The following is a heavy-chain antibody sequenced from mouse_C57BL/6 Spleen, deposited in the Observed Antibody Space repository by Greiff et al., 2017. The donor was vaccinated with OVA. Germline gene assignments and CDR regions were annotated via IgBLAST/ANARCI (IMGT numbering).Heavy chain of an antibody. CDR3: ARFDGPYAMDY. V-gene: IGHV1-82*01. J-gene: IGHJ4*01. Sequence: QVQLKESGPELVKPGASVKISCKASGYAFSSSWMNWVKQRPGKGLEWIGRIYPGDGDTNYNGKFKGKATLTADKSSSTAYMQLSSLTSEDSAVYFCARFDGPYAMDYWGQGTSVTVSS. CDR1: GYAFSSSW. CDR2: IYPGDGDT. D-gene: IGHD2-3*01.